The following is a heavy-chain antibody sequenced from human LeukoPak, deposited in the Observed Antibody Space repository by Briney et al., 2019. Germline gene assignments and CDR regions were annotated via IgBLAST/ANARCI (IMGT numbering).Heavy chain of an antibody. V-gene: IGHV4-30-2*01. D-gene: IGHD4-17*01. CDR3: ARGRGTVTTGGLCWFDP. CDR2: IYHSGST. J-gene: IGHJ5*02. CDR1: GGSISSGGYS. Sequence: SQTLSLTCAVSGGSISSGGYSWSWIRQPPGKGLEWIGYIYHSGSTYYNPSLKSRVTISVDRSKNQLSLKLSSVTAADTAVYYCARGRGTVTTGGLCWFDPWGQGTLVTVSS.